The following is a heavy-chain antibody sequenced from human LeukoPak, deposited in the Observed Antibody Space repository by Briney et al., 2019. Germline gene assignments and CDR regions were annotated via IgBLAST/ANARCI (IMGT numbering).Heavy chain of an antibody. J-gene: IGHJ5*02. Sequence: SQTLSLTCTVSGGSINSGDYYWSWIRQPPGKGLEWIAYMYYSGSTHYNPSLKSRVTMSADTSKNQLSLKLSSVTAADTAVYYCARPYYYDSRIDPWGQGILVTVSS. CDR3: ARPYYYDSRIDP. D-gene: IGHD3-22*01. CDR2: MYYSGST. V-gene: IGHV4-30-4*01. CDR1: GGSINSGDYY.